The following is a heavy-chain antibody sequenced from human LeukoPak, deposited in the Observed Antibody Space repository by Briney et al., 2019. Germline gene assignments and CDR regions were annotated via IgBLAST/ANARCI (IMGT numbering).Heavy chain of an antibody. CDR1: GFIFSNYG. J-gene: IGHJ4*02. CDR3: ATDRGWRTSGYYLYYFEY. D-gene: IGHD3-3*01. V-gene: IGHV3-7*01. Sequence: GGSLRLSCAASGFIFSNYGMNWVRQAPGKGLEWVANIKHDGSEKYYVDSVRGRFTISRDNTMNSLYLQMSSLRAEDTAVYYCATDRGWRTSGYYLYYFEYWGQGTLVTYSS. CDR2: IKHDGSEK.